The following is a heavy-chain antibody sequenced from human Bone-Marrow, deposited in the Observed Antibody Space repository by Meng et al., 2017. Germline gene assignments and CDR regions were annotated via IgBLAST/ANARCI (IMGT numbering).Heavy chain of an antibody. D-gene: IGHD3-10*01. V-gene: IGHV3-33*01. CDR2: IWYDGSNK. J-gene: IGHJ3*02. CDR3: ARENDPYYYDAFDI. Sequence: GESLKISCAASGFTFSSYGMHWVRQAPGKGLEWVAVIWYDGSNKYYADSVKGRFTISRDNSKNTLYLQMNSLRAEDTAVYYCARENDPYYYDAFDIWGQGTMVTVSS. CDR1: GFTFSSYG.